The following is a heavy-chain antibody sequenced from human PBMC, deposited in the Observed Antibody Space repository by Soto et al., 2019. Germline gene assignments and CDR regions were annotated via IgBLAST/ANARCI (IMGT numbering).Heavy chain of an antibody. CDR1: GGSFNGYY. CDR3: ARGEYESSSRHHFYYYYGMDV. J-gene: IGHJ6*02. CDR2: INHIGST. V-gene: IGHV4-34*01. Sequence: SETLSLTCTVYGGSFNGYYWTWIRQPPGKGLDWIGEINHIGSTNYNPSLKSRVTISVDTSKNQFSLRLSSVTAADTALYYCARGEYESSSRHHFYYYYGMDVWGQGTTVTVSS. D-gene: IGHD3-22*01.